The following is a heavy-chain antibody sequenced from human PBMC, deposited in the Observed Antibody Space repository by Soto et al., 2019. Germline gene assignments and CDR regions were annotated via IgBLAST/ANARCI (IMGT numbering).Heavy chain of an antibody. J-gene: IGHJ4*02. CDR1: GFTFSSYG. Sequence: QVQLVESVGVVVQPGRSLRLSCAASGFTFSSYGMHWIRQAPGKGLEWLAVIWYDGSNKYYTDSVNGRFTISRDNSKNTLYLQMNSLRSEDTAEYYCARDRGSSGWYDYFDYWGQGTLVTVSS. CDR2: IWYDGSNK. D-gene: IGHD6-19*01. V-gene: IGHV3-33*01. CDR3: ARDRGSSGWYDYFDY.